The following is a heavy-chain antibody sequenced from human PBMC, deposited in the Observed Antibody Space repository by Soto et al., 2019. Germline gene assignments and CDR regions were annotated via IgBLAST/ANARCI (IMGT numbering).Heavy chain of an antibody. CDR1: GGTFSSYA. Sequence: GASVKVSCKASGGTFSSYAISWVRQAPGQGLEWMGIINPSGGSTSYAQKFQGRVTMTRDTSTSTVYMELSSLRSEDTAVYYCARAERREGDAFDIWGQGTMVTVSS. CDR2: INPSGGST. CDR3: ARAERREGDAFDI. D-gene: IGHD6-25*01. J-gene: IGHJ3*02. V-gene: IGHV1-46*03.